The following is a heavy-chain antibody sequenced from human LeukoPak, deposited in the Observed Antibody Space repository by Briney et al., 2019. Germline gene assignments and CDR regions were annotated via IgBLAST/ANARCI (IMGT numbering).Heavy chain of an antibody. CDR1: GFTFRSYS. J-gene: IGHJ3*02. Sequence: GGSLRLSCAASGFTFRSYSMNWVRQAPGKGLEWVSSISSSSSYIYYADSVKGRFTISRDNAKNSLYLQMNSLRAEDTAVYYCARVSPQDTAMAHGAFDIWGQGTMATVSS. D-gene: IGHD5-18*01. V-gene: IGHV3-21*01. CDR2: ISSSSSYI. CDR3: ARVSPQDTAMAHGAFDI.